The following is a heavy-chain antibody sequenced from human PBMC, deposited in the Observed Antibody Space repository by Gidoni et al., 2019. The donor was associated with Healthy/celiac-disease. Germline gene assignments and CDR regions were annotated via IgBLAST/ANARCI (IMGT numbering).Heavy chain of an antibody. V-gene: IGHV4-59*08. Sequence: QVQLQESGPGLVKPSETLSLTCTVSGGSISSYYWSWIRQHPGKGLEWIGYIYYSGSTNYNPSLKSRVTISVDTSKNQFSLKLSSVTAADTAVYYCARLTGYYYDFDYWGQGTLVTVSS. J-gene: IGHJ4*02. CDR2: IYYSGST. D-gene: IGHD3-22*01. CDR1: GGSISSYY. CDR3: ARLTGYYYDFDY.